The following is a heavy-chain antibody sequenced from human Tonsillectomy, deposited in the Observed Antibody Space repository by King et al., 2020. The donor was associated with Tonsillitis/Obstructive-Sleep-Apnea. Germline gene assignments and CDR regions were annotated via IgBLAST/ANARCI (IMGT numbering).Heavy chain of an antibody. Sequence: TLKESGPALVKPTQTLTLTCTFSGFSLSTSGMCVSWIRQPPGKALEWLALIDWDDDKYYSTSLKTKLTISKDTSKNQVVLTMTNMDPVDTATYYCARSIAAAVGFRFDPWGQGTLVTVSS. V-gene: IGHV2-70*01. CDR3: ARSIAAAVGFRFDP. CDR2: IDWDDDK. D-gene: IGHD6-13*01. CDR1: GFSLSTSGMC. J-gene: IGHJ5*02.